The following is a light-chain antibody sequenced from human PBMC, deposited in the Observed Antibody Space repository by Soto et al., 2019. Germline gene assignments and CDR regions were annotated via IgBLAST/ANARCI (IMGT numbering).Light chain of an antibody. Sequence: EIVLTQSPATLSLSPGERATLSCRASQSVSSYLAWYQQKPGQAPRLLIYDASNRATGIPARFSGSASGTDVTLTITSLEPEDFAVYYCQQHSNWPPALTFGGGTKVEIK. J-gene: IGKJ4*01. CDR3: QQHSNWPPALT. CDR2: DAS. CDR1: QSVSSY. V-gene: IGKV3-11*01.